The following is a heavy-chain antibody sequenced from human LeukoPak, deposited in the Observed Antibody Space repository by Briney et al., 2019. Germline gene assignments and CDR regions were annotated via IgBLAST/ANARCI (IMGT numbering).Heavy chain of an antibody. V-gene: IGHV3-7*01. Sequence: PGGTLRLSCAASGFTFSSYWMSWVRRAPGKGLEWVANIKQDGSEKYYVDSVKGRFTIFRDNAKNSLYLQMNCLRAEDTAVYYCARDHDYYDSSGYFYYFDYWGQGTLVTVSS. J-gene: IGHJ4*02. CDR2: IKQDGSEK. CDR3: ARDHDYYDSSGYFYYFDY. D-gene: IGHD3-22*01. CDR1: GFTFSSYW.